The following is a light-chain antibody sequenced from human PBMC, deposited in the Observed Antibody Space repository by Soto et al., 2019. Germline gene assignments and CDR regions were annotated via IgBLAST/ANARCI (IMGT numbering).Light chain of an antibody. J-gene: IGLJ3*02. Sequence: QSVLTQPPSASEAPRQRVTISCSGSSSNIGTNGVNWYQQLPGKAPKLLIYYDDLLPSGVSDRFSGSKSGTSASLAISGLQSEDEADYYCAAWDDSLNGWVFGGGTKVPS. CDR2: YDD. V-gene: IGLV1-36*01. CDR3: AAWDDSLNGWV. CDR1: SSNIGTNG.